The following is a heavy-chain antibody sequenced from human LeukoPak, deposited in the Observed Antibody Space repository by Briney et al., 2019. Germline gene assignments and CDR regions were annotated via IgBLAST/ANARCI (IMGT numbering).Heavy chain of an antibody. J-gene: IGHJ5*02. V-gene: IGHV4-34*01. CDR3: ARGRVDCSSTSCLNNWFDP. CDR2: INHSGST. D-gene: IGHD2-2*01. Sequence: SETLSLTCAVYGGSFSDYYWSWIRQPPGKGLEWIGEINHSGSTNYNSSPKSRVTISVDTSKNQFSLKLSSVTAADTAVYYCARGRVDCSSTSCLNNWFDPWGQGTLVTVSS. CDR1: GGSFSDYY.